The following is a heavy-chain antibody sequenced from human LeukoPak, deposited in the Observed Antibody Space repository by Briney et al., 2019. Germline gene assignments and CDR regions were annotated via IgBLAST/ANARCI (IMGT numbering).Heavy chain of an antibody. V-gene: IGHV3-23*01. D-gene: IGHD3-22*01. CDR1: GFTFSSYA. Sequence: GGSLRLSCAASGFTFSSYAMSWVRQAPGKGLEWVSAKSGSGGSTYYADSVKGRFTISRDNSKNTLYLQMNSLRAEDTAVYYCAKDDHYDSIPPLYAFDIWGQGTMVTVSS. J-gene: IGHJ3*02. CDR2: KSGSGGST. CDR3: AKDDHYDSIPPLYAFDI.